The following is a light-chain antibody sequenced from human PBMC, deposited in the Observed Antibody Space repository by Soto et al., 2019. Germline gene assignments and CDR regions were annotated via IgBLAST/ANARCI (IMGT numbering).Light chain of an antibody. J-gene: IGKJ2*01. CDR1: QSVDNY. V-gene: IGKV3-20*01. CDR3: QHYGSLPPYN. CDR2: GAS. Sequence: EIVLTQSPVTLSLSPGERATLSCRASQSVDNYLAWYQQKPGQAPRLLIYGASRRATGIPDRFSGSGSGTDFTLTISRLEPEDFAVYYCQHYGSLPPYNFGRGTKVDIK.